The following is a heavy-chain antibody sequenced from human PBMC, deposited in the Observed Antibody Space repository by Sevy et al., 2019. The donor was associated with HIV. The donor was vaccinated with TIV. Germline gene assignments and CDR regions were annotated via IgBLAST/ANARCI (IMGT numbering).Heavy chain of an antibody. CDR1: GISFSNAW. D-gene: IGHD5-12*01. CDR2: IKSKTDGGKT. CDR3: TGLNFDN. Sequence: GGSLRLSCAPSGISFSNAWMNWVRQAPGKGLEWVGRIKSKTDGGKTDYADPVKGRFTISGDDSKNMVYLQMNSLKTEDTAVYYCTGLNFDNWGQGTLVTVSS. V-gene: IGHV3-15*07. J-gene: IGHJ4*02.